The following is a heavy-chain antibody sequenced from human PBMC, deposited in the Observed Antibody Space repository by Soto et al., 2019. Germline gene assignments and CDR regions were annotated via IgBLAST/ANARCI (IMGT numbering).Heavy chain of an antibody. Sequence: GGSLRLSCAASGFTFSSYWMHWVRQAPGKGLVWVSRINSDGSSTSYADSVKGRFTISRDNAKNTLYLQMNSLRAEDTAVYYCARVWGITGRGFAFDFWGQGTMVTVSS. V-gene: IGHV3-74*01. CDR3: ARVWGITGRGFAFDF. D-gene: IGHD1-20*01. CDR1: GFTFSSYW. CDR2: INSDGSST. J-gene: IGHJ3*01.